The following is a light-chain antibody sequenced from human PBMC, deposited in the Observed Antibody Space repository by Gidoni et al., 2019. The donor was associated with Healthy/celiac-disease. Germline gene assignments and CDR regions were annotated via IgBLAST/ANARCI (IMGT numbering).Light chain of an antibody. CDR2: DAS. CDR3: QQYDNLPFT. J-gene: IGKJ3*01. V-gene: IGKV1-33*01. CDR1: QDISNY. Sequence: DIQMTQSPSSLSSSVGDRVSITCQASQDISNYLNWYQQKPGKAPKLLIYDASSLETGVPSRFSGSGSGTDFTFTISSLQPEDIATYYCQQYDNLPFTFXPXTKVXIK.